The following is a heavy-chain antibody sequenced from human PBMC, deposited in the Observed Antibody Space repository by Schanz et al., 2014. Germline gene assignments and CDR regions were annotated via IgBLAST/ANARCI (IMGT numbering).Heavy chain of an antibody. Sequence: QVQLVQSGTQVKKPGASVMVSCKASGYTLSAYSLHWVRQAPGQGLEWMGIVNPSVRGTHFAREFQGRVTVTSDTSRSTVYMELSSLRSEDTAVYYCARAPTAYCSDTSCLGTPFDYWGQGTLVTVSS. J-gene: IGHJ4*02. V-gene: IGHV1-46*03. CDR2: VNPSVRGT. CDR3: ARAPTAYCSDTSCLGTPFDY. CDR1: GYTLSAYS. D-gene: IGHD2-2*01.